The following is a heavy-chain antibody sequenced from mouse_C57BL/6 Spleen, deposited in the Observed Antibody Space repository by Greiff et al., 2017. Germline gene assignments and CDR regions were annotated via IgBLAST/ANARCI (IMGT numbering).Heavy chain of an antibody. V-gene: IGHV14-3*01. J-gene: IGHJ1*03. Sequence: VQLQQSVAELVRPGASVKLSCTASGFNIKNTYMHWVKQRPEQGLEWIGRIDPANGNTKYAPKFQGKATITADTSSNIAYLQLSSLTSEDTAIYYCARSGVYYYGSSYWYFDVWGTGTTVTVSS. CDR2: IDPANGNT. D-gene: IGHD1-1*01. CDR1: GFNIKNTY. CDR3: ARSGVYYYGSSYWYFDV.